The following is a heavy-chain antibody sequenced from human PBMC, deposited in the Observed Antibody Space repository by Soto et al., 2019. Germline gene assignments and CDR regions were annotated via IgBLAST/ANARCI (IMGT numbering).Heavy chain of an antibody. J-gene: IGHJ2*01. Sequence: QVQLQESGPGLVKPSETLSLTCTVSGGSIYNYFWSWIRQPPGKGLEWIGYMYYGGSTDYNVSLESRVTMSLDMSKNQFSLKLNSVTAVDTATYYCASRTAVVNHWYFDVWGRGTLVTVSS. CDR1: GGSIYNYF. CDR2: MYYGGST. V-gene: IGHV4-59*01. CDR3: ASRTAVVNHWYFDV. D-gene: IGHD3-22*01.